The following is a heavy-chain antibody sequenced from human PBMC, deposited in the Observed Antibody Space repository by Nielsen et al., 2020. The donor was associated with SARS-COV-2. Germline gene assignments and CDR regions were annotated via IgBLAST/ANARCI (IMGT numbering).Heavy chain of an antibody. CDR3: ARDIRSSSQYSYNYYGMDV. V-gene: IGHV1-18*01. D-gene: IGHD6-6*01. J-gene: IGHJ6*02. CDR1: GYTFSSYG. Sequence: ASVKVSCKASGYTFSSYGITWVRQDPGQRLERMGWINAYNGNTNYAERFQGRVTMTTDTSTSTAYMELRSLRSDDTAVYYCARDIRSSSQYSYNYYGMDVWGQGTTVTVSS. CDR2: INAYNGNT.